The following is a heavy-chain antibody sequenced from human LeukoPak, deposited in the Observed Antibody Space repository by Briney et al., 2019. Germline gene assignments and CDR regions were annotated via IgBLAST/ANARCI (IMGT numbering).Heavy chain of an antibody. CDR2: IYYSGST. D-gene: IGHD2-2*01. Sequence: PSETLSLTCTVSGYSISSGYYWGWIRQPPGKGLEWIGYIYYSGSTNYNPSLKSRVTISVDTSKNQFSLKLSSVTAADTAVYYCARLVVVPAAMPWFDPWGQGTLVTVSS. CDR3: ARLVVVPAAMPWFDP. CDR1: GYSISSGYY. V-gene: IGHV4-38-2*02. J-gene: IGHJ5*02.